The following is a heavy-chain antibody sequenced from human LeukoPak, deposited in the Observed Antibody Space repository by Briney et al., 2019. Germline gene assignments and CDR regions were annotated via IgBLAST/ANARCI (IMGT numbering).Heavy chain of an antibody. CDR2: IYDDGRT. CDR1: GFTVSSNY. V-gene: IGHV3-53*01. CDR3: ARVNAGDNWYFDL. D-gene: IGHD3-10*01. Sequence: GGSLRLSCEASGFTVSSNYMRWVRQVPGKGLEWVSVIYDDGRTYDSDSVKGRFTISRDNSKNTLYLQMNSLRAEDTAVYYCARVNAGDNWYFDLWGRGTLVTVSS. J-gene: IGHJ2*01.